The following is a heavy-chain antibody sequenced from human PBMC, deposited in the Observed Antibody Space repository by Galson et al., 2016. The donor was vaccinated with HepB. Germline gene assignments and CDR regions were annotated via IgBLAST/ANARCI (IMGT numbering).Heavy chain of an antibody. Sequence: GSLRLSCADSRFTFSRYWMHWVRQVPGKGPVWVSVISGDASETRSADSVEGRFTISRDNTKNTLYLQMNSLRADDAAVYYCVSPLHNDGNSGMAFDIWGQGTMVTVSS. J-gene: IGHJ3*02. D-gene: IGHD4-23*01. V-gene: IGHV3-74*01. CDR3: VSPLHNDGNSGMAFDI. CDR1: RFTFSRYW. CDR2: ISGDASET.